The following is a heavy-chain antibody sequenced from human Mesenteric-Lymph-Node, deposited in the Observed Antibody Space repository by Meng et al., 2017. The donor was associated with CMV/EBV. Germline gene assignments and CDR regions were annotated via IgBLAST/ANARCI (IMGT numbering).Heavy chain of an antibody. CDR2: IKRKTEGETT. CDR1: GFIFSNVW. Sequence: GGSLRLSCAASGFIFSNVWMTWVRQSPGKGLEWVGRIKRKTEGETTEYAAPVKGRFTILREDSNNTLFLQMNSLKTEDTAIYYCATGDCGGGSCHAFDFWGQGTLVTVSS. J-gene: IGHJ3*01. CDR3: ATGDCGGGSCHAFDF. D-gene: IGHD2-15*01. V-gene: IGHV3-15*01.